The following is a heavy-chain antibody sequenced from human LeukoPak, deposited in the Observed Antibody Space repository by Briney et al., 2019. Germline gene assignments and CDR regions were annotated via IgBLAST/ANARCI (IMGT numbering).Heavy chain of an antibody. V-gene: IGHV3-15*01. Sequence: PGGSLRLSCAASGFTFSNAWMSWVRQAPGKGLEWVGRIKSKTDGGTIDYAAPVKGRFTISRDDSKNTLYLQMNSLKTEDTAVYYCTTVPYCGGDCYLLDYWGQGTLVTVSS. CDR3: TTVPYCGGDCYLLDY. CDR1: GFTFSNAW. CDR2: IKSKTDGGTI. J-gene: IGHJ4*02. D-gene: IGHD2-21*02.